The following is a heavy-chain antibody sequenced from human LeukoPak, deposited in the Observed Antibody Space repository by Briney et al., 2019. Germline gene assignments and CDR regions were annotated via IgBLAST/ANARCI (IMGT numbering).Heavy chain of an antibody. J-gene: IGHJ3*01. V-gene: IGHV4-39*07. CDR1: SGSISTSNYY. Sequence: PSETLSLTCTVSSGSISTSNYYWGWVRQPPGKALEWIGNIFYSGSTYYSPSLKSRVTISLDTSRNQFSLKLSSVTAADTAVYYCARDVHIYGNAFAVWGQGTMVTVSS. CDR3: ARDVHIYGNAFAV. D-gene: IGHD1-1*01. CDR2: IFYSGST.